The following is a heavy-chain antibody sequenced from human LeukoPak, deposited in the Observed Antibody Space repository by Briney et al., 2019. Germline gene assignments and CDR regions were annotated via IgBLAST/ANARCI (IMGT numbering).Heavy chain of an antibody. J-gene: IGHJ4*02. V-gene: IGHV3-48*03. CDR1: GFTFSSYE. CDR2: VSSSSSTI. D-gene: IGHD6-13*01. CDR3: ARGSAAAFSFDY. Sequence: PGGSLRLSCAASGFTFSSYEMNWVRQAPGKGLEWVSYVSSSSSTIYYADSVKGRSTISRDNAENSLYLQMNSLRAEDTAVYYCARGSAAAFSFDYWGQGTLVTVSS.